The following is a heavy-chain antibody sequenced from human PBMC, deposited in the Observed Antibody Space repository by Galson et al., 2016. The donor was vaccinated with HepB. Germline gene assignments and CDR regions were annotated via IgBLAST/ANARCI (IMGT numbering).Heavy chain of an antibody. CDR2: IKSNSDGGAT. CDR3: AKGIESGSSGHDAFDM. CDR1: GFPFSNAY. D-gene: IGHD3-3*01. V-gene: IGHV3-15*01. Sequence: SLRLSCAGSGFPFSNAYMTWVRQAPGRGLEWLGRIKSNSDGGATDYAAPVKGRFTISRDNSKSTVDLQVNSLRVDDTAIYYCAKGIESGSSGHDAFDMWGQGTMATVSS. J-gene: IGHJ3*02.